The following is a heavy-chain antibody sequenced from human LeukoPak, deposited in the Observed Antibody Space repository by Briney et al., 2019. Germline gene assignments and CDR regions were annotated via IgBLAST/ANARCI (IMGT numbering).Heavy chain of an antibody. CDR2: IYYSGST. Sequence: SETLSLTCTVSGGSISNSNYYWSWIRQPPGKGLEWIGYIYYSGSTNYNPSLKSRVTISVDTSKNQFSLKLSSVTAADTAVYYCARVSTISRDFDYWGQGTLVTVSS. CDR1: GGSISNSNYY. D-gene: IGHD2-2*01. J-gene: IGHJ4*02. CDR3: ARVSTISRDFDY. V-gene: IGHV4-61*01.